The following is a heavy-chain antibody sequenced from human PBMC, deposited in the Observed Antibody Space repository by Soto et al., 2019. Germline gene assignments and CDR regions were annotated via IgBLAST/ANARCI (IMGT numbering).Heavy chain of an antibody. CDR3: AKDGDWYDFSTGYYSRGNYFDY. J-gene: IGHJ4*02. V-gene: IGHV3-23*01. CDR2: LSSGGETT. D-gene: IGHD3-3*01. CDR1: GFVFNNYA. Sequence: LRLSCAASGFVFNNYAMSWVRQAPGKGLEWVATLSSGGETTYYTDSVKGRFTISRDNSMNLLYLQMNSLRADDTAVYYCAKDGDWYDFSTGYYSRGNYFDYWGQGTLVTSPQ.